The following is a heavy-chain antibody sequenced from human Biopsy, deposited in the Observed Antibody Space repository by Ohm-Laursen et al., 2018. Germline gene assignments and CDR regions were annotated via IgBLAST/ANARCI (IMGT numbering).Heavy chain of an antibody. V-gene: IGHV4-39*07. CDR1: GDSISTSTTYY. Sequence: SETLSLTCTVSGDSISTSTTYYWAWLRQTPGKGLEWIGSIYNSETTFYNPSLKSRVTISVDTSKNQFSLRLNSVTAADTAVYYCARATNSTGWPYYYFYGMDVWGQGTTVTVSS. J-gene: IGHJ6*02. CDR2: IYNSETT. CDR3: ARATNSTGWPYYYFYGMDV. D-gene: IGHD2/OR15-2a*01.